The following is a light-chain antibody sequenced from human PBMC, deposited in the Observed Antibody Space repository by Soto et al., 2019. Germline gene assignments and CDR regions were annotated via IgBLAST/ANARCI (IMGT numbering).Light chain of an antibody. CDR1: QSISSW. Sequence: DIQMTQSPSTLSASVGDRVTITCRASQSISSWLAWYQQKPGKAPKLLIYKASTLQSGVPSRFSGSGSETHFTLTISSLQPDDFATYYCQQYNSYPVTIGQGTRLEMK. V-gene: IGKV1-5*03. CDR3: QQYNSYPVT. J-gene: IGKJ5*01. CDR2: KAS.